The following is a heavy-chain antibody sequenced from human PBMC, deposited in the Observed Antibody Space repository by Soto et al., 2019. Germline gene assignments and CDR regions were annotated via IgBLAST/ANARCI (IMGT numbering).Heavy chain of an antibody. J-gene: IGHJ4*02. CDR1: GGSFSGYY. CDR3: ARGVGSMVRGVLQYFDY. V-gene: IGHV4-34*01. CDR2: INHSGST. D-gene: IGHD3-10*01. Sequence: SETLSLTCAVYGGSFSGYYWSWIRQPPGKGLEWIGEINHSGSTNYNPSLKSRVTISVDTSKNQFSLKLSSVTAADTAVYYCARGVGSMVRGVLQYFDYWGQGTLVTVPS.